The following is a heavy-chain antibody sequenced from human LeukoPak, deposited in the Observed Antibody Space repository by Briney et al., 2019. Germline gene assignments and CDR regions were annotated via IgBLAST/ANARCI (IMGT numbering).Heavy chain of an antibody. CDR3: ARGQRAHVEWYYYMDV. V-gene: IGHV3-7*01. Sequence: GESLRLSCAASGFTCTTYWMSWVRQAPGKGLEGVANIKQDGTEKYYVDSVKGRFTISRDNAKNYLYLKMNSLRADDTAVYYCARGQRAHVEWYYYMDVWGKGTTVTVSS. CDR2: IKQDGTEK. CDR1: GFTCTTYW. D-gene: IGHD1-26*01. J-gene: IGHJ6*03.